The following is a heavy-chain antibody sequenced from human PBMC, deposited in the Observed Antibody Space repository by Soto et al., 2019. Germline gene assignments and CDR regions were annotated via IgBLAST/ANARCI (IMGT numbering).Heavy chain of an antibody. D-gene: IGHD6-13*01. J-gene: IGHJ3*02. CDR3: ARDPIAAAATGAFDI. CDR2: IYYSGST. Sequence: SETLSLACTVSGGSISSYYWSWIRQPPAKGLEWIGYIYYSGSTNYNPSLKSRVTISVDTSNNQFSLKLSSVTAADTAVYYCARDPIAAAATGAFDIWGQGTMVTVSS. CDR1: GGSISSYY. V-gene: IGHV4-59*01.